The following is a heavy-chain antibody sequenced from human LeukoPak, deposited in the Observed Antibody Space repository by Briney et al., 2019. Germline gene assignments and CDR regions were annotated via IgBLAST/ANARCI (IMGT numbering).Heavy chain of an antibody. V-gene: IGHV4-61*01. CDR2: IYYSGST. Sequence: SETPSLTCSVSGGSVSSGSYYWSWIRQPPGKGLEWIGYIYYSGSTNYSPSLKSRVTISVDTSKNQFSLKLSSVTAADTAVYYCARDLLDYYYGMDVWGKGTTVTVSS. J-gene: IGHJ6*04. CDR3: ARDLLDYYYGMDV. D-gene: IGHD2-21*01. CDR1: GGSVSSGSYY.